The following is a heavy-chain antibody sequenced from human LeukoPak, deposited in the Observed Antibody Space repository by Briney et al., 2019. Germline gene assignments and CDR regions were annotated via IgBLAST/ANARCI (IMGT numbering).Heavy chain of an antibody. V-gene: IGHV1-2*02. CDR3: ASSPYGSGSINYYYYYMDV. CDR1: GYTFIGYY. D-gene: IGHD3-10*01. J-gene: IGHJ6*03. Sequence: ASVTVSCKASGYTFIGYYLHWVRQAPGQGLERMGWINPNSGGTNYAQKFQGRVTMTRDTSISTAYMGLSRLRSDDTAVYYCASSPYGSGSINYYYYYMDVWGKGTTVTISS. CDR2: INPNSGGT.